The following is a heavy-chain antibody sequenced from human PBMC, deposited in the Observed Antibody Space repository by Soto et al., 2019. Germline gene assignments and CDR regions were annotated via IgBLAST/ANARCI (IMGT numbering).Heavy chain of an antibody. CDR1: EVTFSSYG. CDR3: ARVIYGSFDY. Sequence: LRLWCAAAEVTFSSYGMNRVRQAPGKGLEWVAVIWYDGSNKYYADSVKGRFTISRDNSKNTLYLQMNSLRAEDTAVYYCARVIYGSFDYWGPGPLVTAS. D-gene: IGHD3-10*01. CDR2: IWYDGSNK. V-gene: IGHV3-33*08. J-gene: IGHJ4*02.